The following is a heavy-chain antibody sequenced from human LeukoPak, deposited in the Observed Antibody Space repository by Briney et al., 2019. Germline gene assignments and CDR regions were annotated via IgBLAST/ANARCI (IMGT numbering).Heavy chain of an antibody. Sequence: GGSLRLSCAASGFTFSNYVMNWVRQAPGKGLEWVSTIRSSGDSTYYADSVMGRFTIFRDNSKNTLYLQMNSLRAEDTAVYYCASGVGATMSGYFDYWDQGTLVTVSS. D-gene: IGHD1-26*01. CDR3: ASGVGATMSGYFDY. CDR2: IRSSGDST. V-gene: IGHV3-23*01. CDR1: GFTFSNYV. J-gene: IGHJ4*02.